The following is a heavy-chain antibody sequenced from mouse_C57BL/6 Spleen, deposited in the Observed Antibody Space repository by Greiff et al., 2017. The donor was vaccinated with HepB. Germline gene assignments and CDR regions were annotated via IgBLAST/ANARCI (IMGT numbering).Heavy chain of an antibody. CDR2: IHPNSGST. CDR1: GYTFTSYW. J-gene: IGHJ2*01. Sequence: VQLQQPGAELVKPGASVKLSCKASGYTFTSYWMHWVKQRPGQGLEWIGMIHPNSGSTNYNEKFKSKATLTVDKSSSTAYMQLSSLTSEDSAFYYCANPFITTVVSYPSYYFDYWGQGTTLTVSS. D-gene: IGHD1-1*01. CDR3: ANPFITTVVSYPSYYFDY. V-gene: IGHV1-64*01.